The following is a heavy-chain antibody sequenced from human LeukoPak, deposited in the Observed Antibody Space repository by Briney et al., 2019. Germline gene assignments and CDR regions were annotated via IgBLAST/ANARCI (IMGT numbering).Heavy chain of an antibody. D-gene: IGHD2-15*01. Sequence: PSETLSLTCAVYGGSFSGYYWSWIRQPPGKGLEWIGEINHSGSTNYNPSLKSRVTISVDTSKNQFSLKLSSVTAADTAVYYCARDLGVVAATPLVRPYAEVWGQGTTVTVSS. CDR1: GGSFSGYY. V-gene: IGHV4-34*01. CDR2: INHSGST. J-gene: IGHJ6*02. CDR3: ARDLGVVAATPLVRPYAEV.